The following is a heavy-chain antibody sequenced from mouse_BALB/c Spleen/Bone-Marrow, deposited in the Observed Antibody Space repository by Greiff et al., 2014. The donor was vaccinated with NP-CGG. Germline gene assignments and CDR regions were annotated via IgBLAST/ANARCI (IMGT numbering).Heavy chain of an antibody. Sequence: DVQLQESGPELVKPGASVKIPCKASGYTFTDYNMDWVKQSHGKSLEWIGDINPNNGGTIYNQKFKDKATLTVDKSSSTAYMELRSLTSEDTAVYYCVREDWDGDFDYWGQGTILTASS. J-gene: IGHJ2*01. D-gene: IGHD4-1*01. V-gene: IGHV1-18*01. CDR1: GYTFTDYN. CDR2: INPNNGGT. CDR3: VREDWDGDFDY.